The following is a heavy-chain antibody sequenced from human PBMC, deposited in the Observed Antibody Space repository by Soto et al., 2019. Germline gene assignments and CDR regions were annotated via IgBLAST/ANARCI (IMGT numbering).Heavy chain of an antibody. CDR3: ARDRRWFDCSSTSCYDYYYYGMDV. D-gene: IGHD2-2*01. Sequence: SETLSLTSTVSGGSISSCDWSWIRQPPGKGLEWIGYIYYSGSTNYNPSLKSRVTISVDTSKNQFSLKLSSVTAADTAVYYCARDRRWFDCSSTSCYDYYYYGMDVWGQGTTVT. CDR2: IYYSGST. V-gene: IGHV4-59*01. J-gene: IGHJ6*02. CDR1: GGSISSCD.